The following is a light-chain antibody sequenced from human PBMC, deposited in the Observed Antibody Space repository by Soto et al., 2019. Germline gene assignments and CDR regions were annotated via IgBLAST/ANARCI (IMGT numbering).Light chain of an antibody. J-gene: IGKJ2*01. Sequence: EIVLTQSPGTLSLPPGERATLSCRASQSVSSSYLAWYQQKPGQAPRLLIYGASSRATGIPDRFSGSGSGTDFSLTISRLEPEDFAVYYCQQYGSSPRTFGQGPKLDIK. CDR2: GAS. CDR3: QQYGSSPRT. V-gene: IGKV3-20*01. CDR1: QSVSSSY.